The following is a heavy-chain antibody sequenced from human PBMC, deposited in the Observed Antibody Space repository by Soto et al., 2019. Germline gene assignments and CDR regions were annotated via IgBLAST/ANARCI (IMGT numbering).Heavy chain of an antibody. D-gene: IGHD3-22*01. CDR3: ARSYYDSTGFAVDP. CDR2: MYFGRSF. J-gene: IGHJ5*02. Sequence: QMQLQASGPGLVKPSETLSLTCNVSGASVSHGYWSWLRQPPGKGLEWIGFMYFGRSFNYNPSLTSRATISVKTSKNQFPMKLASVTASDTAVYYCARSYYDSTGFAVDPWGQGTLVTVSS. V-gene: IGHV4-59*02. CDR1: GASVSHGY.